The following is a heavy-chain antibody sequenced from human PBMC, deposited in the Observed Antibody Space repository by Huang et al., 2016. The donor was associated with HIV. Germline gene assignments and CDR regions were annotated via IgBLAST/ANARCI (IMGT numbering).Heavy chain of an antibody. J-gene: IGHJ6*02. V-gene: IGHV1-18*04. Sequence: QVQLVQSGAEVKKPGASVKVSCKVSGYTFTRYGISWVRQAPGQGLEWMGWISAYNGNTNDAQKLQGRVTMTTDTATSTVNMGMRSLRSDDTAVYYCARLYLYGMDVWGQGTTVTVSS. D-gene: IGHD3-16*02. CDR1: GYTFTRYG. CDR2: ISAYNGNT. CDR3: ARLYLYGMDV.